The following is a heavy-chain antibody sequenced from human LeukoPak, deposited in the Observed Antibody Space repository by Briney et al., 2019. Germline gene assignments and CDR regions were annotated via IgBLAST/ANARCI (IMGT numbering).Heavy chain of an antibody. CDR2: IWYDGSNK. V-gene: IGHV3-33*01. CDR1: GFTFSSYG. D-gene: IGHD3-3*01. CDR3: ARDPGRPYYDFWSGYSAYYYMDV. Sequence: GGSLRLSCAASGFTFSSYGMHWVRQAPGKGLEWVAVIWYDGSNKYFADSVKGRFTISRDNSKNTLYLQMNSLRAEDTAVYYCARDPGRPYYDFWSGYSAYYYMDVWGKGTTVTVSS. J-gene: IGHJ6*03.